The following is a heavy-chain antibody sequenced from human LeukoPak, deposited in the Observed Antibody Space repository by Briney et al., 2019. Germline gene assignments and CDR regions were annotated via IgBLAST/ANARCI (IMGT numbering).Heavy chain of an antibody. V-gene: IGHV3-7*01. J-gene: IGHJ6*02. Sequence: GGSLRLSCAASKFSFSDSWMSWVRQASGKGLEWVAAIKDDGSEEYYMDSVKGRFTISRDNAENSLYLQMNSLRDEDTAVYHCATYINWVAGDVWGQGTAVSVSS. D-gene: IGHD1-14*01. CDR3: ATYINWVAGDV. CDR2: IKDDGSEE. CDR1: KFSFSDSW.